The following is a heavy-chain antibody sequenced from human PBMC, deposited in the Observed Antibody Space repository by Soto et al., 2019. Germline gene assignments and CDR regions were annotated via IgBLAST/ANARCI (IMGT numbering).Heavy chain of an antibody. V-gene: IGHV3-33*01. Sequence: QVQLVESRGGVVQPGRSLRLSCAASGFTFSSYGMHWVRQAPGKGLEWVAVIWYDGSNKYYADSVKGRFTISRDNSKNTLYLQMNSLRAEDTAVYYCARDRLDPGPYYYYYGMDVWGQGTTVTVSS. CDR2: IWYDGSNK. J-gene: IGHJ6*02. D-gene: IGHD3-16*01. CDR3: ARDRLDPGPYYYYYGMDV. CDR1: GFTFSSYG.